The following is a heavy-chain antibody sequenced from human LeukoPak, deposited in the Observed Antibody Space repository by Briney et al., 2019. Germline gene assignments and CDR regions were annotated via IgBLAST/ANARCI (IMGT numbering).Heavy chain of an antibody. CDR2: IEQDGSEK. V-gene: IGHV3-7*01. CDR1: GFTFSSYW. CDR3: ARDQTYCGGDCYGY. J-gene: IGHJ4*02. Sequence: PGGSLRLSCAASGFTFSSYWMSWVRQAPGKGLEWVANIEQDGSEKYYVDPVKGRFTISRDNAKNSLYLQMNSLRAEDTAVYYCARDQTYCGGDCYGYWGQGTLVTVSS. D-gene: IGHD2-21*01.